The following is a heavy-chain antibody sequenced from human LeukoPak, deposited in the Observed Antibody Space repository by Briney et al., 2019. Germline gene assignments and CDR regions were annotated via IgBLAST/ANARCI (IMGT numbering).Heavy chain of an antibody. CDR2: ISHHGSDQ. D-gene: IGHD2-15*01. CDR3: AAQPCSVGRCYLDY. CDR1: GVTFSSLA. V-gene: IGHV3-30*04. Sequence: GGSLRLSCAASGVTFSSLAKHWVRQAPGKGLEWVAVISHHGSDQYYADSVKGRFTISRDNSKNTLYLQMNSLGAEDTAVYYCAAQPCSVGRCYLDYWGQGTLVTVSS. J-gene: IGHJ4*02.